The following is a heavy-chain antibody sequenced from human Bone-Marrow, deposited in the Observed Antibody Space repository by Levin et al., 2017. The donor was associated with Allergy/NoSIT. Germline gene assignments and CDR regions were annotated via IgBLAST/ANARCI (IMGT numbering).Heavy chain of an antibody. J-gene: IGHJ4*02. Sequence: GGSLRLSCAASGFTFTKVWMTWVRQAPGKGLEWVGRIKSETDGGTIDYAAPVKGRFTISRDDSRSTLYLQMNSLKTEDTAVYYCTTEVWARSIRDDYWGQGTLVTVSS. CDR3: TTEVWARSIRDDY. V-gene: IGHV3-15*01. CDR2: IKSETDGGTI. D-gene: IGHD2-21*01. CDR1: GFTFTKVW.